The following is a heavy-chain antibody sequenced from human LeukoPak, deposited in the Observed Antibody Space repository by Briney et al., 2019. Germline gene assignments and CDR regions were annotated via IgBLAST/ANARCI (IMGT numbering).Heavy chain of an antibody. V-gene: IGHV1-69*04. CDR3: ARDRPGSSSWYYFDY. CDR2: IIPIFGIA. CDR1: GGTFSSYA. Sequence: SVKVSCKASGGTFSSYAISWVRQAPGQGLEWMGRIIPIFGIANYAQKFQGRVTITADKSTGTAYMELSSLRSEDTAVYYCARDRPGSSSWYYFDYWGQGTLVTVSS. D-gene: IGHD6-13*01. J-gene: IGHJ4*02.